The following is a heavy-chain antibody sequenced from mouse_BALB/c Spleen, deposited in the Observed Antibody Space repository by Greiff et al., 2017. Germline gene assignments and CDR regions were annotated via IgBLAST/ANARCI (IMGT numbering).Heavy chain of an antibody. CDR2: ISSGGGST. V-gene: IGHV5-12-1*01. Sequence: EVKVVESGGGLVKPGGSLKLSCAASGFAFSSYDMSWVRQTPEKRLEWVAYISSGGGSTYYPDTVKGRFTISRDNAKNTLYLQMSSLKSEDTAMYYCARQEHYYGPFDYWGQGTTLTVSS. CDR1: GFAFSSYD. CDR3: ARQEHYYGPFDY. J-gene: IGHJ2*01. D-gene: IGHD1-2*01.